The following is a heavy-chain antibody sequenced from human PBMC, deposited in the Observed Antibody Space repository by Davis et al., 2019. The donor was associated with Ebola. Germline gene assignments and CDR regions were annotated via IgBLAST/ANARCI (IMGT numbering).Heavy chain of an antibody. V-gene: IGHV3-9*01. CDR3: IKGRGSYQSAFHI. D-gene: IGHD1-26*01. CDR2: INWNSGGI. CDR1: GFTFDDYA. Sequence: SLKISCTAFGFTFDDYAMHWVRQSPGKGLEWVSGINWNSGGIGYADTVKGRFTISRDNAKTSLSLQMNSLRVEDTALYYCIKGRGSYQSAFHIWGQGTMVTVSS. J-gene: IGHJ3*02.